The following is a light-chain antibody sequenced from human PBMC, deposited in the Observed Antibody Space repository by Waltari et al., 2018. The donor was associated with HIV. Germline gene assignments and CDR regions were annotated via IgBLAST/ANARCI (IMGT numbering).Light chain of an antibody. V-gene: IGLV6-57*01. CDR3: QSYDINNRVV. Sequence: NFMLTQPHSVSESPGKTVTISCTRSSGSIASNFVQWFRHRPGSPPLTLIVEDKQRPSGVPDRFSGSVDSSSNSASLIISGLQTEDEADYYCQSYDINNRVVFGGGTAVTVL. CDR1: SGSIASNF. CDR2: EDK. J-gene: IGLJ2*01.